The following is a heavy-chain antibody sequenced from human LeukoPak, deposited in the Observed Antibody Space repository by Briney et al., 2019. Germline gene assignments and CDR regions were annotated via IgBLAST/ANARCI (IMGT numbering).Heavy chain of an antibody. Sequence: SETLSLTCAVYGGSFSDYYWNWIRQPPGKGLEWIGEINHSGSTNYNPSLKSRVTISVDTPKNQFSLKLSSVTAADTAVFYCARWSGGAFDIWGQGTMVTVSS. CDR2: INHSGST. CDR1: GGSFSDYY. J-gene: IGHJ3*02. CDR3: ARWSGGAFDI. D-gene: IGHD3-3*01. V-gene: IGHV4-34*01.